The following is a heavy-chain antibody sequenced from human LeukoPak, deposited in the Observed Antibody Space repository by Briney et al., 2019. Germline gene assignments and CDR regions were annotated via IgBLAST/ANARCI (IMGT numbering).Heavy chain of an antibody. CDR3: ARVKSTSFDH. V-gene: IGHV3-7*05. CDR1: GFTFITYW. D-gene: IGHD2-2*01. Sequence: GGSLRLSCAASGFTFITYWMSWVRQAPGKGLEWVANIKQDGSEKYYVDSVKGRFTISRDNAKNSLYLQMNSLRAEDTAVYYCARVKSTSFDHWGQGTLVTVSS. J-gene: IGHJ4*02. CDR2: IKQDGSEK.